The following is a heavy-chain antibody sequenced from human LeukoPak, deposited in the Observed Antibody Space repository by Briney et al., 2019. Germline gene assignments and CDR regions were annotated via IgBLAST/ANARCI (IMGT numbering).Heavy chain of an antibody. D-gene: IGHD6-13*01. Sequence: PSETLSLTCTVSGGSISSYYWGWIRQPPGKGLEWIGSIYYSGSTYYNPSLKSRVTISVDTSKNQFSLKLSSVTAADTAVYYCAREAQAAAGTGWYFDLWGRGTLVTVSS. CDR3: AREAQAAAGTGWYFDL. V-gene: IGHV4-39*01. J-gene: IGHJ2*01. CDR1: GGSISSYY. CDR2: IYYSGST.